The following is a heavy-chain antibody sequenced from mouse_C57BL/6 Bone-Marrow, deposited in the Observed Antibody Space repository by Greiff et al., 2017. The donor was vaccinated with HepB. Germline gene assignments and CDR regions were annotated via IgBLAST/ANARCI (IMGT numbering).Heavy chain of an antibody. CDR2: ISDGGSYT. CDR1: GFTFSSYA. J-gene: IGHJ2*01. D-gene: IGHD1-1*01. CDR3: ARALYYYGRDYFDY. Sequence: DVHLVESGGGLVKPGGSLKLSCAASGFTFSSYAMSWVRQTPEKRLEWVATISDGGSYTYYPDNVKGRFTISRDNAKNNLYLQMSHLKSEDTAMYYCARALYYYGRDYFDYWGQGTTLTVSS. V-gene: IGHV5-4*01.